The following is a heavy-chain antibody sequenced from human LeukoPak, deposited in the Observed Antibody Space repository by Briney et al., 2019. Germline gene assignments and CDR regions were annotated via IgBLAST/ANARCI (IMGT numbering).Heavy chain of an antibody. Sequence: GGSLRLSCAASGFTFSSYSMNWVRQAPGKGLEWVSSITSSSGYIYYADSVKGRFTISRDNAKKSLYPQMNSLRAEDTAVYYCAREISSSGCLDYWGQGTLVSVSS. CDR2: ITSSSGYI. J-gene: IGHJ4*02. V-gene: IGHV3-21*01. D-gene: IGHD6-25*01. CDR1: GFTFSSYS. CDR3: AREISSSGCLDY.